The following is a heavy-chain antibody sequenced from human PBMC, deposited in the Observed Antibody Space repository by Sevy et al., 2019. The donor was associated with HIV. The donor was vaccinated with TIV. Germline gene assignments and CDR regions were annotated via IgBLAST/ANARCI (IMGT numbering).Heavy chain of an antibody. J-gene: IGHJ1*01. CDR3: ARGAYGSGSYYRTGAEYFQH. CDR2: ISSSSSYI. V-gene: IGHV3-21*01. D-gene: IGHD3-10*01. Sequence: GGSLRLSCAASGFTFSSYSMNWVRQAPGKGLEWVSSISSSSSYIYYADSVKGRFTISRDNAKNSLYLQMNSLRAEDTAVYYCARGAYGSGSYYRTGAEYFQHWGQGTLVTVSS. CDR1: GFTFSSYS.